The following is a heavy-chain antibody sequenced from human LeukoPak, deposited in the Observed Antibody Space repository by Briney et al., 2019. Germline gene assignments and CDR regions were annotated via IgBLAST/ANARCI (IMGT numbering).Heavy chain of an antibody. Sequence: GGSLRLSCLASGFTFNAYGMHWVRQAPGKGLEWVALIWFDGSNKYYADSVKGRFTISRDNSKNTLYVQMNGLRAEDTAVYYCAGDDGYQPLDVWGQGTTVTVSS. CDR2: IWFDGSNK. V-gene: IGHV3-33*01. J-gene: IGHJ6*02. CDR1: GFTFNAYG. CDR3: AGDDGYQPLDV. D-gene: IGHD2-2*01.